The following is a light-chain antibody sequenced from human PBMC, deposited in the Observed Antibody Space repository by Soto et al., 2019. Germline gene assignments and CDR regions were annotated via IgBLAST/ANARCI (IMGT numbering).Light chain of an antibody. Sequence: NFMLTQPHSVSESPGKTVTISCTRSSGSIARNYVQWYQQRPGSAPTTVIYEDKQRPSGVPDRFSGSFDSSSNSASLTISGLKTEDEADYYCQSYDRSSQSVVFGGGTKLTVL. CDR2: EDK. CDR1: SGSIARNY. V-gene: IGLV6-57*04. J-gene: IGLJ2*01. CDR3: QSYDRSSQSVV.